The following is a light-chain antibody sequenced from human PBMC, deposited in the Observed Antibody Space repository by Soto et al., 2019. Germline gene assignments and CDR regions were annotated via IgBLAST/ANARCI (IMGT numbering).Light chain of an antibody. CDR1: KKDIGVYDF. CDR3: KSYAGSNTYV. CDR2: EVV. Sequence: QSVMRQPPSASGSPGHSFTISCTGTKKDIGVYDFVSWYQHHPGKAPRLIIYEVVQRPSGVPDRFSGSKSGNTASLTVSGLQAADEAHYFCKSYAGSNTYVFGSGTKVTVL. J-gene: IGLJ1*01. V-gene: IGLV2-8*01.